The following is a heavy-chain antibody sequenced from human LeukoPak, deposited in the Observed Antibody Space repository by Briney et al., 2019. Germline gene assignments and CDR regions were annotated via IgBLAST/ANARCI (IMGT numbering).Heavy chain of an antibody. J-gene: IGHJ4*02. V-gene: IGHV3-53*01. Sequence: SGGSLRLSCAASGFTVSSNYMSWVRQAPGKGLEWVSVIYSGGSTYYADSVKGRFTISRDNSKNTLYLQMNSLRAEDTAVYYCARGNGYDPYYFDYWGQGTLVTVSS. D-gene: IGHD5-12*01. CDR2: IYSGGST. CDR1: GFTVSSNY. CDR3: ARGNGYDPYYFDY.